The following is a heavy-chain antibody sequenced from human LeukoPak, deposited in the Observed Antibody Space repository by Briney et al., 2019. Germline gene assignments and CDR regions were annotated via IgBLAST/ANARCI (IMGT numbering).Heavy chain of an antibody. V-gene: IGHV3-11*04. Sequence: GGSLRLSCAASGFTFSDYYMSWIRQAPGKGLEWVSYISSSGSTIYYADSVKGRFTISRDNAKNSLYLQMNRLRAEDTAVYYCARDKRWLRRGAFDIWGQGTMVTVSS. CDR3: ARDKRWLRRGAFDI. CDR1: GFTFSDYY. J-gene: IGHJ3*02. D-gene: IGHD5-24*01. CDR2: ISSSGSTI.